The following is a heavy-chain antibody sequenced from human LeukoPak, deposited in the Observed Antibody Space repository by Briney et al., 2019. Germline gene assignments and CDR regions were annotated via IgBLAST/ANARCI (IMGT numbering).Heavy chain of an antibody. CDR1: GYSFSTYG. D-gene: IGHD3-10*01. CDR2: ISAYNGNT. Sequence: GASVKVSCKASGYSFSTYGISWVRQAPGQGLEWMGWISAYNGNTNYAQKLQGRVTMTTDTSTSTAYMELRSLRSDDTAVYYCARDAFGEALAFDIWGQGTMVTVSS. V-gene: IGHV1-18*01. CDR3: ARDAFGEALAFDI. J-gene: IGHJ3*02.